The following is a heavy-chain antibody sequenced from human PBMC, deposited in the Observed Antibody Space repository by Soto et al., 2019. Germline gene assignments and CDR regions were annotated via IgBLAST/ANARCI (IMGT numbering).Heavy chain of an antibody. CDR3: ARDREEQGFDP. CDR2: IWYDGSNK. V-gene: IGHV3-33*01. Sequence: QVQLVESGGGVVQPGRSLRLSCAASGFTFSSYGMHWVRQAPGKGLEWVAVIWYDGSNKYYADSVKGRFTISRDNSKSTLYLQMNSLRAEDTAVYYCARDREEQGFDPWGQGTLVTVSS. D-gene: IGHD1-26*01. CDR1: GFTFSSYG. J-gene: IGHJ5*02.